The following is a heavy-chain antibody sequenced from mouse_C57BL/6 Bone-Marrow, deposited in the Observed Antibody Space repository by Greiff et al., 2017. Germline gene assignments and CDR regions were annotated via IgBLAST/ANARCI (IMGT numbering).Heavy chain of an antibody. CDR2: IRNKANGYTI. Sequence: EVMLVESGGGLVQPGGSLSLSCAASGFTFTDYYMSWVRQPPGKALEWLGFIRNKANGYTIEYSASVKGRFTISRDNSQSILYLQMNALRAEDSATYYCARYHIDDYYGSSYAMDYWGQGTSVTVSS. V-gene: IGHV7-3*01. CDR1: GFTFTDYY. J-gene: IGHJ4*01. CDR3: ARYHIDDYYGSSYAMDY. D-gene: IGHD1-1*01.